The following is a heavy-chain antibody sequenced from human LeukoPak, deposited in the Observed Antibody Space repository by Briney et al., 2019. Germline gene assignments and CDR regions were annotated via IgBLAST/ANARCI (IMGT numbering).Heavy chain of an antibody. CDR1: GYTFTSYA. J-gene: IGHJ4*02. CDR2: INAGNGNT. D-gene: IGHD6-19*01. CDR3: ARGSSGWYGRYYFDY. Sequence: ASVKLSCKASGYTFTSYAMHWVRQAPGQRLEWMGWINAGNGNTKYSQKFQGRVTITRDTSASTAYMELSSLRSEDTAVYYCARGSSGWYGRYYFDYWGQGTLVTVSS. V-gene: IGHV1-3*01.